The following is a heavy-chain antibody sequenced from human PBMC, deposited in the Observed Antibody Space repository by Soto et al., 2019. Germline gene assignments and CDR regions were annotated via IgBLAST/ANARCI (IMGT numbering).Heavy chain of an antibody. CDR2: INHSGST. V-gene: IGHV4-34*01. D-gene: IGHD6-13*01. CDR3: ARGLVAAAGLYYYYYYGMDV. J-gene: IGHJ6*02. CDR1: GGSFSGYY. Sequence: PSETRYLTCAVYGGSFSGYYWSWIRQPPGKGLEWIGEINHSGSTNYNPSLKSRVTISVDTSKNQFSLKLSSVTAADTAVYYCARGLVAAAGLYYYYYYGMDVWGQGTTVTVSS.